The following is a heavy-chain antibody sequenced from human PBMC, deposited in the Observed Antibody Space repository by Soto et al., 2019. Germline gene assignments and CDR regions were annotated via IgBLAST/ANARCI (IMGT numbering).Heavy chain of an antibody. CDR3: ARASGSSHWFDP. D-gene: IGHD1-26*01. CDR1: GYTFTSYG. V-gene: IGHV1-18*01. CDR2: ISAYNGNT. Sequence: ASVKVSCKASGYTFTSYGISWVRQAPGQGLEWMGWISAYNGNTNYAQKLQGRVTMTTDTSTSTVYMELRSLRSDDTAVYYCARASGSSHWFDPWGQGTLVTVSS. J-gene: IGHJ5*02.